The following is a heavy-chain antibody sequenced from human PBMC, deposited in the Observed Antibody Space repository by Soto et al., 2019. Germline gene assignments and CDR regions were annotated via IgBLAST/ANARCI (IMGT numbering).Heavy chain of an antibody. CDR2: ISYDGSNK. V-gene: IGHV3-30*18. Sequence: GGSLRLSCAASGFTFSSYGMHWVRQAPGKGLEWVAVISYDGSNKYYADSVKGRFTISRDNSKNTLYLQMNSLRAEDTAVYYCAKYPGYCSSTSCYDYYYYGMDVWGQGTTVTVSS. CDR3: AKYPGYCSSTSCYDYYYYGMDV. CDR1: GFTFSSYG. D-gene: IGHD2-2*01. J-gene: IGHJ6*02.